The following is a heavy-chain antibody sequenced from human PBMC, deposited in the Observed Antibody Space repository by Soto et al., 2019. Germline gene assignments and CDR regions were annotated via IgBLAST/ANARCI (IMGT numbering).Heavy chain of an antibody. D-gene: IGHD6-13*01. CDR1: GGSISSGGYY. V-gene: IGHV4-31*03. CDR2: IYNSGST. CDR3: ARGNAAAGTHNWFDP. J-gene: IGHJ5*02. Sequence: QVQLQESGPGLLKPSQTLSLTCTVSGGSISSGGYYWSWIRQHPGEGLEWMGYIYNSGSTYYNPSLKSRVNISEDTSKNQFSLKLSSVTAADTAMYYCARGNAAAGTHNWFDPWGQGTLVTVSS.